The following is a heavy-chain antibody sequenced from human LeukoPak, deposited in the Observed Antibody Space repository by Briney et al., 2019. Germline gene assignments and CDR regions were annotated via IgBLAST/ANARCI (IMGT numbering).Heavy chain of an antibody. Sequence: GASVKVSCKLSGHTLGELSIHWVRQAPARGLEWMGSFDPEDGKRMYARELQGRLSMTEDTSTDTAYMELSSLRSEDTAVYYCATNSMFYYDSSGYWFDPWGQGTLVTVSS. CDR3: ATNSMFYYDSSGYWFDP. J-gene: IGHJ5*02. CDR1: GHTLGELS. CDR2: FDPEDGKR. V-gene: IGHV1-24*01. D-gene: IGHD3-22*01.